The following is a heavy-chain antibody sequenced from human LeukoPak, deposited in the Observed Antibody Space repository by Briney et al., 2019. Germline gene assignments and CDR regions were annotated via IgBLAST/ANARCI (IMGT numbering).Heavy chain of an antibody. CDR2: IDPSDSYT. J-gene: IGHJ5*02. Sequence: GEPLKISCQGSGYSFTSYWISWVRQMPGKGLEWMGRIDPSDSYTNYSPSFQGHVTISADKSISTAYLQWSSLKASDTAMYYCARHLTSTIAAAVTWGQGTLVTVSS. CDR3: ARHLTSTIAAAVT. CDR1: GYSFTSYW. V-gene: IGHV5-10-1*01. D-gene: IGHD6-13*01.